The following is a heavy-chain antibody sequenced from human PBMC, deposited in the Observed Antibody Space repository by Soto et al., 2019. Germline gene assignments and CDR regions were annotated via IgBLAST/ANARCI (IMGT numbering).Heavy chain of an antibody. J-gene: IGHJ4*02. V-gene: IGHV3-30-3*01. CDR1: GLTFSSYA. CDR3: ARAGNYDY. Sequence: QVQLVESGGGVVQPGRSLRLSCAASGLTFSSYAMHWVRQAPGKGLEWVAVISYDGSNKYYTDSVKGRFTISRDNSKNTLYLQMNSLRAEDTAVYYCARAGNYDYWGQGTLVTVSS. CDR2: ISYDGSNK. D-gene: IGHD1-7*01.